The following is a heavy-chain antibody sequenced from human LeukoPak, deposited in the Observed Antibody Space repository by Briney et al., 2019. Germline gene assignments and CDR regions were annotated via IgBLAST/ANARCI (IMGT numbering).Heavy chain of an antibody. V-gene: IGHV4-4*07. CDR1: DGSISRYY. D-gene: IGHD1-1*01. CDR2: LCLSADT. CDR3: ATGISVFDY. Sequence: SETLSLTCTVSDGSISRYYWSWIRQPAGKGLEWIGRLCLSADTNYKPSLKSRVTMSADMSNNEISLKLSSVTAADTAVYYCATGISVFDYWGQGLLVTVSS. J-gene: IGHJ4*02.